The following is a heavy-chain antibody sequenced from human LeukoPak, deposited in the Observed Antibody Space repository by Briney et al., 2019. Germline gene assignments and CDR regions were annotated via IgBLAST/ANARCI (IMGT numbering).Heavy chain of an antibody. V-gene: IGHV4-39*01. CDR1: GGSISSSSYY. Sequence: PSETLPLTCTVSGGSISSSSYYWGWIRQPPGKGLEWIGSIYYSGSTYYNPSLKSRVTISVDTSKNQFSLKLSSVTAADTAVYYCARGPSYFQHWGQGTLVTVSS. CDR2: IYYSGST. J-gene: IGHJ1*01. CDR3: ARGPSYFQH.